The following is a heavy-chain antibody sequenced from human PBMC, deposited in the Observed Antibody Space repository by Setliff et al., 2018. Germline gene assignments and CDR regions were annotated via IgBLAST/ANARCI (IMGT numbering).Heavy chain of an antibody. CDR2: INPDSGDT. CDR1: GGTFSDYG. V-gene: IGHV1-2*02. D-gene: IGHD4-17*01. Sequence: ASVKVSCKASGGTFSDYGISWVRQAPGQGLEWMGWINPDSGDTHSAQKFQGRVTMTRDTSINTAYMELGSLTSDDTAIYYCARDTKEIRDDYGAFNIWGQGTMVTVSS. J-gene: IGHJ3*02. CDR3: ARDTKEIRDDYGAFNI.